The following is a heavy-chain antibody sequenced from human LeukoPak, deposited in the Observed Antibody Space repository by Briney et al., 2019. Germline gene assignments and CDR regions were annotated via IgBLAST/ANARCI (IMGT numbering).Heavy chain of an antibody. D-gene: IGHD3-22*01. CDR1: GFTFGDYA. V-gene: IGHV3-49*04. CDR3: TFPPTYYDSDLGAFDI. CDR2: IRSKAYGGTT. J-gene: IGHJ3*02. Sequence: GGSLRLSCTASGFTFGDYAMSWVRQAPGKGLEWVGFIRSKAYGGTTEYAASVKGRFTISRDDSKSIAYLQMNSLKTEDTAVYYCTFPPTYYDSDLGAFDIWGQGTMVTVSS.